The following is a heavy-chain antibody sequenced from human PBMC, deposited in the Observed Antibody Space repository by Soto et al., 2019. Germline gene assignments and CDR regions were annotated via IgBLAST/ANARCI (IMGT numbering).Heavy chain of an antibody. V-gene: IGHV1-69*02. D-gene: IGHD6-19*01. CDR3: ATSAGWYGEMWAFDI. CDR1: RGTFSSYT. Sequence: QVQLVQSGAEVKKPGSSVKVSCKASRGTFSSYTISWVRQAPGRGHEWMGRIIPILGVANYAQKFQGRVTITADKSTSTAYMELSSLRCEDTGVYYCATSAGWYGEMWAFDIWGQGTMVTVSS. CDR2: IIPILGVA. J-gene: IGHJ3*02.